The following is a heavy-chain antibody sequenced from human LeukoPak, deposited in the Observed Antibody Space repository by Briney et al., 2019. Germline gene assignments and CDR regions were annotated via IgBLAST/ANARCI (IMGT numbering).Heavy chain of an antibody. J-gene: IGHJ5*02. CDR2: MNPNSGNT. D-gene: IGHD2-15*01. CDR1: GYTFTGYY. CDR3: ARRSSYCSGGSCYRLRGYWFDP. V-gene: IGHV1-8*02. Sequence: ASVKVSCKASGYTFTGYYMHWVRQAPGQGLEWMGWMNPNSGNTGYAQKFQGRVTMTRNTSISTAYMELSSLRSEDTAVYYCARRSSYCSGGSCYRLRGYWFDPWGQGTLVTVSS.